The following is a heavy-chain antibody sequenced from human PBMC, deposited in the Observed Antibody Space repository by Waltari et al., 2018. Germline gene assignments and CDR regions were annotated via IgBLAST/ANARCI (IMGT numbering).Heavy chain of an antibody. J-gene: IGHJ3*01. CDR1: GGSRTSHRHY. CDR2: VSYNGAT. Sequence: QLQLQESGPGLGKPSETLSLTCTVSGGSRTSHRHYWAWIRQPPGQGLELIATVSYNGATYSSPSLKSRVTVSRDTSKNHLSLKLGSVTAADTAVYYCATYIGASIGTAAFDVWGQGTMVTVSS. V-gene: IGHV4-39*02. D-gene: IGHD5-12*01. CDR3: ATYIGASIGTAAFDV.